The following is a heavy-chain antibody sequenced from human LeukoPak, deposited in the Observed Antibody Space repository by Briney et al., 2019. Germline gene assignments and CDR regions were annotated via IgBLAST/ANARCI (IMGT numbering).Heavy chain of an antibody. Sequence: SVKVSCKAPGGTFSSYAISWVRQAPGQGLEWMGGIIPIFGTANYAQKFQGRVTITADESTGTAYMELSSLRSEDTAVYYCASLWFGESTLFDPWGQGTLVTVSS. J-gene: IGHJ5*02. D-gene: IGHD3-10*01. CDR1: GGTFSSYA. CDR3: ASLWFGESTLFDP. CDR2: IIPIFGTA. V-gene: IGHV1-69*13.